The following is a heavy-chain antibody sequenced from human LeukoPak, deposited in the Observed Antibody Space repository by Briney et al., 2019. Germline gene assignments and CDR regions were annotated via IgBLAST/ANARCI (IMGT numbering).Heavy chain of an antibody. CDR2: IVPMYDTA. V-gene: IGHV1-69*06. CDR1: GGTFSSYA. D-gene: IGHD3-22*01. J-gene: IGHJ4*02. Sequence: SVKVSCKAPGGTFSSYAVSWVRQAPGQGLEWMGRIVPMYDTADYAQRFQGRVTIIADKSTGTVFMELSSLRSEDTGIYYCVRDYDTSGHQKNYFDFWGQGTLVTVSS. CDR3: VRDYDTSGHQKNYFDF.